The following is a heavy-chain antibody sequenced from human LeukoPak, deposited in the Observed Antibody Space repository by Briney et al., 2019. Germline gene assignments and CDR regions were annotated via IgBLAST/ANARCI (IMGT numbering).Heavy chain of an antibody. V-gene: IGHV3-9*03. CDR3: AKGNSGSYYVAFDY. D-gene: IGHD1-26*01. J-gene: IGHJ4*02. CDR2: ISWNSGSI. Sequence: GRSLRLSCAASGFTFDDYAMHWVRQAPGKGLEWVSGISWNSGSIGYADSVKGRFTISRDNAKNSLYLQINSLRAEDMALYYCAKGNSGSYYVAFDYWGQGTLVTVSS. CDR1: GFTFDDYA.